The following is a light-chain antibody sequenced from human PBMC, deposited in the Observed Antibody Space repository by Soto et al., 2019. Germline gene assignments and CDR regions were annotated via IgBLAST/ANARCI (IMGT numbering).Light chain of an antibody. V-gene: IGKV1-5*01. J-gene: IGKJ1*01. CDR2: DAS. CDR1: QSVSGW. CDR3: QHYNSYPWT. Sequence: IQMTHSPSTLSASVLYTVTVTFRASQSVSGWLSLYQQKPGEAPKLLIYDASALPRGVPSRFSGSGSGTEFTLTISSLQPDDFATYYCQHYNSYPWTSGQGTKVDIK.